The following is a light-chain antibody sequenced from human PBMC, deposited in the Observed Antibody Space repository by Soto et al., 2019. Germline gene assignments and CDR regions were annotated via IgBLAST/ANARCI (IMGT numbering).Light chain of an antibody. CDR3: SSYTSSSVV. Sequence: QSALTQPASVSGSPGQSITVSCTGTNTDVGGYNYVSWYQQHPGKAPKVMIYEVSNRPSGVSNRFSGSKSGNTASLTISGLQGEDEADYYCSSYTSSSVVFGGGTKLTVL. V-gene: IGLV2-14*01. CDR1: NTDVGGYNY. J-gene: IGLJ2*01. CDR2: EVS.